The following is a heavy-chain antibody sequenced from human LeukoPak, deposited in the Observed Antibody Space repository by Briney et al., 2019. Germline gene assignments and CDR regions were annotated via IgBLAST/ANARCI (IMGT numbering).Heavy chain of an antibody. CDR1: GGTFSSYA. Sequence: SVKVSCKASGGTFSSYAISWVRQAPGQGLEWMGGIIPIFGTANYAQKFQGRVTITADESTSTAYMELSSLRSEDTAVYYCAVRYCSGGSCYSLGYWGQGTLVTVSS. J-gene: IGHJ4*02. V-gene: IGHV1-69*13. CDR2: IIPIFGTA. CDR3: AVRYCSGGSCYSLGY. D-gene: IGHD2-15*01.